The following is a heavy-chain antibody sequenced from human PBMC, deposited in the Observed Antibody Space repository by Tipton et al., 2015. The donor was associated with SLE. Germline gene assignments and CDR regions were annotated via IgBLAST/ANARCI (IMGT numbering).Heavy chain of an antibody. CDR1: GFTFSSYG. D-gene: IGHD2-2*01. CDR2: ISYDGSNK. J-gene: IGHJ4*02. Sequence: SLRLSCAASGFTFSSYGMHWVRQAPGKGLEWVAVISYDGSNKYYADSVKGRFTISRDNSKNTLYLQMNSLRAEDTAVYYCAKERYCSSTSCPFDDWGQGTLVAVS. V-gene: IGHV3-30*18. CDR3: AKERYCSSTSCPFDD.